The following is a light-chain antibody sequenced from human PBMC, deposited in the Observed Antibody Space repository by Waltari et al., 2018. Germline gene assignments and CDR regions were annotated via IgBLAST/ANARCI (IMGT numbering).Light chain of an antibody. V-gene: IGKV3-11*01. CDR3: QERSNWPGGS. J-gene: IGKJ4*01. CDR1: EGVNTY. Sequence: IVLTQSPGTLSLSPGESATLSCRASEGVNTYLAWYQQKPGQAPRLLIYDASNRAAGIPARFVASGSETDFTLTISRLEPEDFAVYYCQERSNWPGGSFGGGTKVEIK. CDR2: DAS.